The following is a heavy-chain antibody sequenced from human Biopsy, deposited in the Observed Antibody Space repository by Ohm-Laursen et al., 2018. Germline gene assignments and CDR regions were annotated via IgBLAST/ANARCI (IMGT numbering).Heavy chain of an antibody. D-gene: IGHD3-16*01. CDR1: GFPFTGFS. J-gene: IGHJ6*02. V-gene: IGHV3-33*06. CDR2: IWYDGTNK. Sequence: RSLRLSCTASGFPFTGFSMHWVRQAPGRGLEWVAVIWYDGTNKYYAESVEGRFTISRDNSKNMVYLQMGSLTVEDTAVYYCAKVHDSGYYYYSMDVWGQGTTVTVSS. CDR3: AKVHDSGYYYYSMDV.